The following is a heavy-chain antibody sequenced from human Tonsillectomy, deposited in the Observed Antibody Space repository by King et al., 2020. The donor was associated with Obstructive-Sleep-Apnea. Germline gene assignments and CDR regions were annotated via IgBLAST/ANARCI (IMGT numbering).Heavy chain of an antibody. CDR3: ARSQEFDRGGVFDY. CDR1: GYSFASYW. V-gene: IGHV5-51*01. CDR2: IYPVDSDT. J-gene: IGHJ4*02. Sequence: DVQLVQSGAEVKKPGESLKISCKGSGYSFASYWIAWVRQMPGKGLEWMGIIYPVDSDTTYNPSFQGQVIMSADKSISTAYLQWSSLKASDTAMYYCARSQEFDRGGVFDYWGQGTLVTVSS. D-gene: IGHD3-22*01.